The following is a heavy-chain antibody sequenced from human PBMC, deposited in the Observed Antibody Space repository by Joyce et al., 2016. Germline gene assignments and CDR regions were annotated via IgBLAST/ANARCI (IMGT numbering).Heavy chain of an antibody. Sequence: VQLQESGPGLVKPSETLSLTCTVSGGSIRGYYWSWIRQSPGKGLEWIGYMYYSGRTNYNPSRKSRITISVDSSKNQFSLSLRSVTAADTAVYHCARQAGAGYYYMDVWGNGTTVTVSS. V-gene: IGHV4-59*01. CDR1: GGSIRGYY. J-gene: IGHJ6*03. D-gene: IGHD6-19*01. CDR2: MYYSGRT. CDR3: ARQAGAGYYYMDV.